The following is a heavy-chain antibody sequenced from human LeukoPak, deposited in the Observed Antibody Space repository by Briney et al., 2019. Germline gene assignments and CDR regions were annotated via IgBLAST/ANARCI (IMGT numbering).Heavy chain of an antibody. J-gene: IGHJ3*02. CDR3: ARDSALGAFDI. D-gene: IGHD3-10*01. CDR1: GYTFTSYY. V-gene: IGHV1-46*01. Sequence: ASVKVSCRASGYTFTSYYMHWVRQAPGQGLEWMGIINPSGGSTSYAQKFQGRVTLTRDTSTSTVYMELSSLRSEDTAVYYCARDSALGAFDIWGQGTMVTVSS. CDR2: INPSGGST.